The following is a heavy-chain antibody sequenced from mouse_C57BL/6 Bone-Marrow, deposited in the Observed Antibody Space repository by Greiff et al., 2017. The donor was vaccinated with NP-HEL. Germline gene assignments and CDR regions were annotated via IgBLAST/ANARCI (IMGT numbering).Heavy chain of an antibody. Sequence: VQGVESGAELARPGASVKLSCKASGYTFTSYGISWVKQRTGQGLEWIGEIYPRSGNTYYNEKFKGKATLTADKSSSTAYMELRSLTSEDSAVYFCARGGNSNYSAWFAYWGQGTLVTVSA. D-gene: IGHD2-5*01. CDR2: IYPRSGNT. CDR3: ARGGNSNYSAWFAY. J-gene: IGHJ3*01. CDR1: GYTFTSYG. V-gene: IGHV1-81*01.